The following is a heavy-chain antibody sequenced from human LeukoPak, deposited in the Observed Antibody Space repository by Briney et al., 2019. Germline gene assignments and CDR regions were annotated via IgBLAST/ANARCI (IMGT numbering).Heavy chain of an antibody. CDR3: AKDGNYYGMDV. Sequence: GSLRLSCAASGFTFSDYYMSWIRQAPGKGLEWVAVISYDGSNKYYADSVKGRFTISRDNSKNTLYLQMNSLRAEDTAVYYCAKDGNYYGMDVWGQGTTVTVSS. CDR1: GFTFSDYY. V-gene: IGHV3-30*18. D-gene: IGHD1-26*01. J-gene: IGHJ6*02. CDR2: ISYDGSNK.